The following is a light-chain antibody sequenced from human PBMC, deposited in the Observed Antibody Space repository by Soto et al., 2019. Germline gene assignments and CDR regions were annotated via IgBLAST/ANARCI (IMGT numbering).Light chain of an antibody. CDR3: QQYYSTPST. Sequence: DIVMTQSPDSLAVSLGERATINCKSSQSVLYSSNNKNYLAWYQRKPGQPPKLLIYWASTRESGVPDRFSGSGSGKDFTLTISSLQAEDVAVYHCQQYYSTPSTFGQGTKVEIK. V-gene: IGKV4-1*01. CDR1: QSVLYSSNNKNY. CDR2: WAS. J-gene: IGKJ1*01.